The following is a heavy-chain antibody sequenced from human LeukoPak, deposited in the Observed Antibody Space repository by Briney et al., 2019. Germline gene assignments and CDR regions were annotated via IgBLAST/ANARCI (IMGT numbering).Heavy chain of an antibody. Sequence: PSETLSLTCAVYGGSFSGYYWSWIRQPPGKGLEWIGEINHSGSTNYSPSLKSRVTISVDTSKNQFSLKLSSVTAADTAVYYCARLPPPYYYDSSGYAFDIWGQGTMVTVSS. CDR3: ARLPPPYYYDSSGYAFDI. CDR2: INHSGST. CDR1: GGSFSGYY. V-gene: IGHV4-34*01. D-gene: IGHD3-22*01. J-gene: IGHJ3*02.